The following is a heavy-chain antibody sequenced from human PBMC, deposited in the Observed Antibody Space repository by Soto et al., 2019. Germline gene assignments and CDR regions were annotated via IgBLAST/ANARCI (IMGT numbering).Heavy chain of an antibody. J-gene: IGHJ4*02. Sequence: HPGGSLRLSCAASGFTFSSYAMSWVRQAPGKGLEWVSAISGSGGSTYYADSVKGRFTISRDNSKNTLYLQMNSLRAEDTAVYYCAKGYYDIHGAPIDYWGQGTLVTVSS. D-gene: IGHD3-9*01. CDR1: GFTFSSYA. CDR2: ISGSGGST. CDR3: AKGYYDIHGAPIDY. V-gene: IGHV3-23*01.